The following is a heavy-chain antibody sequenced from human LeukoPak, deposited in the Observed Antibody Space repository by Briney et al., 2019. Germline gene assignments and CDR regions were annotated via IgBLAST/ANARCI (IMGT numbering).Heavy chain of an antibody. CDR2: ISYDGSNK. D-gene: IGHD6-19*01. CDR1: GFTFSSYG. Sequence: GGSLRLSCAASGFTFSSYGMHWVRQAPGKGLEWVAVISYDGSNKYYADSVKGRFTISRDNSKNTLYLQMNSLRAEDTAVYYCAKDLCGWLDSCDYWGQGTLVTVSS. CDR3: AKDLCGWLDSCDY. J-gene: IGHJ4*02. V-gene: IGHV3-30*18.